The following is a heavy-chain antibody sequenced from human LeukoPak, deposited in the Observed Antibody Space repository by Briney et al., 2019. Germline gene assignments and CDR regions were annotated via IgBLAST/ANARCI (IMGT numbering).Heavy chain of an antibody. CDR2: IYTSGST. V-gene: IGHV4-61*02. CDR3: ARDPGQLGYCSSTSCSHYDY. D-gene: IGHD2-2*01. CDR1: GGSISSGSYY. J-gene: IGHJ4*02. Sequence: SETLSLTCTVPGGSISSGSYYWSWIRQPAGKGLEWIGRIYTSGSTNYNPSLKSRVTISVDTSKNQFSLKLSSVTAADTAVYYCARDPGQLGYCSSTSCSHYDYWGQGTLVTVSS.